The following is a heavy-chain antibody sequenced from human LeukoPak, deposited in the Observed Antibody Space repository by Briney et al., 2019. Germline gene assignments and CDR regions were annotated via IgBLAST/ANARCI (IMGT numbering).Heavy chain of an antibody. CDR1: GGTFSSYA. CDR3: AVLSTPSSGKDY. D-gene: IGHD2/OR15-2a*01. V-gene: IGHV1-69*13. J-gene: IGHJ4*02. Sequence: GASVKVSCKASGGTFSSYAISWVRQAPGQGLEWMGGIIPIFGTANYAQKFQGRVTITADESTSTAYMELSSLRSEDTAVYYCAVLSTPSSGKDYWGQGTLVTVSS. CDR2: IIPIFGTA.